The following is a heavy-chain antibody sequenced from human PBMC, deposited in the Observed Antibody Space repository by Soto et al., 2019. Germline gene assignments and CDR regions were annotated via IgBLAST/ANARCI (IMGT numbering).Heavy chain of an antibody. D-gene: IGHD2-21*01. V-gene: IGHV3-30*18. Sequence: QVQLVESGGGVVQPGRSLRLSCAASGFTFSYYGMHWVRQAPGKRLECVALVSSDGSNLFYADSVKGRFTISRDNSKNTLYLQMHSLRAEDTAVYYCAKNTGGNSYYFDFWGQGTLVTVSS. CDR3: AKNTGGNSYYFDF. J-gene: IGHJ4*02. CDR1: GFTFSYYG. CDR2: VSSDGSNL.